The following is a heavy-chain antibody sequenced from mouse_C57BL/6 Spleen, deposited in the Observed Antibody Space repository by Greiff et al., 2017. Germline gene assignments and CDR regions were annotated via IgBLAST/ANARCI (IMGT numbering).Heavy chain of an antibody. CDR2: IDPSDSYT. V-gene: IGHV1-59*01. Sequence: QVQLQQPGAELVRPGTSVKLSCTASGYTFTSYWMHWVKQRPGQGLEWIGVIDPSDSYTNYNQKFKGRATLTVDTSSITAYMQLSSLTSEDSAVYYCARGYDYAMDYWGQGTSVTVSS. D-gene: IGHD2-2*01. CDR3: ARGYDYAMDY. CDR1: GYTFTSYW. J-gene: IGHJ4*01.